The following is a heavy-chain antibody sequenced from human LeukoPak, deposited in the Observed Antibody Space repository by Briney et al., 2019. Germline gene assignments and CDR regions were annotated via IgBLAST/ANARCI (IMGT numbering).Heavy chain of an antibody. D-gene: IGHD2-15*01. V-gene: IGHV3-30*02. Sequence: GGSLRPSCAASGFTFSIYGIYWVRQAPGKGLGCVASIRNDGSNTYYADSVKGRFTISRDNSKNTLYLQMNSLRTEDTAVYYCAKERCSGGTCYLDYWGQGTLVTVSS. J-gene: IGHJ4*02. CDR3: AKERCSGGTCYLDY. CDR2: IRNDGSNT. CDR1: GFTFSIYG.